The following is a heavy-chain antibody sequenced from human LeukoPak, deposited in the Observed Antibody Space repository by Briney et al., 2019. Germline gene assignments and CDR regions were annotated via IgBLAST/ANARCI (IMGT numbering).Heavy chain of an antibody. V-gene: IGHV1-2*02. J-gene: IGHJ4*02. CDR3: ARGAEAETSPLDF. CDR2: INPKSGAA. D-gene: IGHD6-13*01. CDR1: GGTFSSYA. Sequence: ASVKVSCKASGGTFSSYAISWVRQAPGQGLEWLGWINPKSGAAGYAQQFRGRVTMTRDTSINTDYMEMKRVTSDDTAVYYCARGAEAETSPLDFWGQGTLVIVS.